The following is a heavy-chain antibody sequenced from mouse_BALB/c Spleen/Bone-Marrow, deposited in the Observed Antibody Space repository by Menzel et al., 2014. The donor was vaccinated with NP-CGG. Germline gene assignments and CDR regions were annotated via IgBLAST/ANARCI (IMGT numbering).Heavy chain of an antibody. Sequence: EVQLVESDAELVKPGASVMISCKASGYTFTDRAIHWVKQKPEQGLEWIGRIDPANGNTKYDPKFQGKATITADTSSNTAYLQLSSLTSEDTAVYYCARYNYGSSQFAYWGQGTLVTVSA. D-gene: IGHD1-1*01. V-gene: IGHV14-3*02. CDR2: IDPANGNT. J-gene: IGHJ3*01. CDR3: ARYNYGSSQFAY. CDR1: GYTFTDRA.